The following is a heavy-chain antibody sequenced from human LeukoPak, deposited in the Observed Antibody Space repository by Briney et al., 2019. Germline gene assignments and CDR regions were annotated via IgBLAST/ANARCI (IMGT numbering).Heavy chain of an antibody. D-gene: IGHD3-22*01. CDR2: ISYDGSNK. CDR3: ARDRETYYYDSSGLPLN. J-gene: IGHJ4*02. Sequence: PGGSLRLSCAASGFTFSSYWMSWVRQAPGKGLEWVAVISYDGSNKYYADSVKGRFTISRDNSKNTLYLQMNSLRAEDTAVYYCARDRETYYYDSSGLPLNWGQGTLVTVSS. V-gene: IGHV3-30*03. CDR1: GFTFSSYW.